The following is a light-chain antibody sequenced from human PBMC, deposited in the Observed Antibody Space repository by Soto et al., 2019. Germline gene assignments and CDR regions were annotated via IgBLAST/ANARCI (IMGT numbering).Light chain of an antibody. CDR1: QSVSTY. V-gene: IGKV3-11*01. CDR2: DAS. CDR3: QHREDWPLT. J-gene: IGKJ4*01. Sequence: EIVLTQSPATLSLSPGERATLSCRASQSVSTYFAWYQQKPGQAPSILIYDASNRAAGIPARFSGGGAGTDFSLTISSLEAEDFAVYYCQHREDWPLTFGGGTKVEIK.